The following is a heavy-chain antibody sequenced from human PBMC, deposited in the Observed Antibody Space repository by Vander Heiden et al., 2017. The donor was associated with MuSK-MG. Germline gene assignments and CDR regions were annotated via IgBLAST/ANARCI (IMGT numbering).Heavy chain of an antibody. V-gene: IGHV3-15*01. CDR3: NTETFY. CDR2: IKSKREGATV. Sequence: EVQLVESGGGLVKPGGSLRLSCAASGFSFSDAWMSWVRQAPGKGLQWVGHIKSKREGATVDYAAPVKGRFTISRDDSKKTMYLQMSSLKTQDTAGYYCNTETFYWGQGTIVTVYS. J-gene: IGHJ4*02. CDR1: GFSFSDAW.